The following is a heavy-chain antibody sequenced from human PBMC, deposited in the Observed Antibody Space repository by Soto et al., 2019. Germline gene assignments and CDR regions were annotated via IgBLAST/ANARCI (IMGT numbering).Heavy chain of an antibody. V-gene: IGHV3-33*01. CDR3: ARAVYGDYVRVNYYYGMDV. D-gene: IGHD4-17*01. CDR1: GFTFSSYG. J-gene: IGHJ6*01. CDR2: IWYDGSNK. Sequence: QVQLVESGGGVVQPGRSLRLSCAASGFTFSSYGMHWVRQAPGKGLEWVAVIWYDGSNKYYVDSVKGRFTISRDNSKNTLYLQMNSLRAEDTALYYCARAVYGDYVRVNYYYGMDVW.